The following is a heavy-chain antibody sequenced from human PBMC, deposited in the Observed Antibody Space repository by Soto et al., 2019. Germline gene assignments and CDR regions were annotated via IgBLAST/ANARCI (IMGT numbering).Heavy chain of an antibody. D-gene: IGHD6-13*01. J-gene: IGHJ5*02. CDR1: GGTFSSYA. Sequence: SVKVSCKASGGTFSSYAISWVRQAPGQGLEWVGGIIPIFGTANYAQKFQGRVTITADESTSTAYMELSSLRSEDTAVYYCARSGANIAAAVTYNWFDPWGQGTLVTVSS. CDR3: ARSGANIAAAVTYNWFDP. V-gene: IGHV1-69*13. CDR2: IIPIFGTA.